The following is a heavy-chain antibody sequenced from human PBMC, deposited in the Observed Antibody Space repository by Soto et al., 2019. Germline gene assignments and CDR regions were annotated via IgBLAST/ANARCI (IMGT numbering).Heavy chain of an antibody. CDR2: ISSSSSYI. J-gene: IGHJ1*01. V-gene: IGHV3-21*01. Sequence: GGSLRLSCTASGVNLRNYWMHWVRQAPGKGLERVSSISSSSSYIYYADSVKGRFTISRDIPKNSLYLQMNSLRAEDTAVYYCARDYDILTGYFGGPEYFQHWGQGTLVTVSS. D-gene: IGHD3-9*01. CDR1: GVNLRNYW. CDR3: ARDYDILTGYFGGPEYFQH.